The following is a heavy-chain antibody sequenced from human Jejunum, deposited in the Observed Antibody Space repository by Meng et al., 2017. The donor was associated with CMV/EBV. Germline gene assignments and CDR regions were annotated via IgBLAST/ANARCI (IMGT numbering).Heavy chain of an antibody. CDR3: VRAASRHYDSSGFSGFFDY. J-gene: IGHJ4*02. CDR1: TSSYY. Sequence: TSSYYWGRIRQTPEKGLEWIGSIYHTGRTYDNPSLKSRVTISIDTSRSQFSLKLTSVTAADTAIYYCVRAASRHYDSSGFSGFFDYWGQGSMVTVSS. CDR2: IYHTGRT. D-gene: IGHD3-22*01. V-gene: IGHV4-39*07.